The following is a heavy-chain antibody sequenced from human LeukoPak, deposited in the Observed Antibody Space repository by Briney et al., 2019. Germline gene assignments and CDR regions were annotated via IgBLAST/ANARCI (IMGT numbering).Heavy chain of an antibody. J-gene: IGHJ4*02. CDR3: ARGTAGGVINWGIDY. V-gene: IGHV3-48*03. CDR2: ISSSGSTI. CDR1: GFTFSRYE. D-gene: IGHD3-16*02. Sequence: GGSLRLSCAACGFTFSRYEMNWVRQATGKGLEGVSYISSSGSTIFYADSVKGLFTISRDNAKNSLYLQMNSLRAEDTAVYYCARGTAGGVINWGIDYWGQGTLVTVSS.